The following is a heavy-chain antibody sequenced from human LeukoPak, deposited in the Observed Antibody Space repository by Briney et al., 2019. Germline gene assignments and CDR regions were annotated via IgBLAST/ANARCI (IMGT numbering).Heavy chain of an antibody. CDR1: GGTFSSYA. V-gene: IGHV1-69*13. CDR2: IIPIFGTA. CDR3: ARGLDIVVVPAAMIGFDY. J-gene: IGHJ4*02. Sequence: ASVKVSCKASGGTFSSYAISWVRQAPGQGLEWMGGIIPIFGTANYAQKFQGRVTITADESTSTAYMELSSLRSEDTAVYYCARGLDIVVVPAAMIGFDYWGQGTLVTVSS. D-gene: IGHD2-2*03.